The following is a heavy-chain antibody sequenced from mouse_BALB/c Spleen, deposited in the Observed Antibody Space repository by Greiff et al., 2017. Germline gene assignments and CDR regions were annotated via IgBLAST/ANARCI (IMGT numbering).Heavy chain of an antibody. D-gene: IGHD2-4*01. Sequence: VKLMESGAELAKPGASVKMSCKASGYTFTSYWMHWVKQRPGQGLEWIGYLNPSTGYTEYNQKFKDKATLTADKSSSTAYMQLSSLTSEDSAVYYCASSTMITAWFAYWGQGTLVTVAA. V-gene: IGHV1-7*01. CDR1: GYTFTSYW. J-gene: IGHJ3*01. CDR3: ASSTMITAWFAY. CDR2: LNPSTGYT.